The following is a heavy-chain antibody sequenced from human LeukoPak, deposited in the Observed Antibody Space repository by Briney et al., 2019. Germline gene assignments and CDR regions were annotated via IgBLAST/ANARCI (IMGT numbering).Heavy chain of an antibody. Sequence: SETLSLTCAVYGGSFSGYYWSWIRQPPGKGLEWIGEINHSGSTNYNPSLKSRVTISVDTSKNQFSLKLSSVTAADTAVYYCARDGDYGDYVAYWYFDLRGRGTLVTVSS. J-gene: IGHJ2*01. CDR1: GGSFSGYY. CDR2: INHSGST. V-gene: IGHV4-34*01. CDR3: ARDGDYGDYVAYWYFDL. D-gene: IGHD4-17*01.